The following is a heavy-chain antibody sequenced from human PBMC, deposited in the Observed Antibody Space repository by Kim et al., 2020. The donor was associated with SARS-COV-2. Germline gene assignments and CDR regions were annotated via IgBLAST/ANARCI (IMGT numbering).Heavy chain of an antibody. CDR2: MNPNSGNT. D-gene: IGHD3-10*01. Sequence: ASVKVSCKASGYTFTSYDINWVRQAAGQGLEWMGWMNPNSGNTGYAQKFQGRVTMTRDTSINTAYMELSSLTSEDTAVYYCARLEVRGVIGPWGQGTPVTVSS. J-gene: IGHJ5*02. V-gene: IGHV1-8*01. CDR3: ARLEVRGVIGP. CDR1: GYTFTSYD.